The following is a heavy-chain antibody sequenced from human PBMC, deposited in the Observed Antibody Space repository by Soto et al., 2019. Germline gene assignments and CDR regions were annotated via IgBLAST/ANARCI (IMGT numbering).Heavy chain of an antibody. Sequence: QLQLQESGPGLVKPSETLSLTCTVSGGSISSSSYYWGWIRQPPGKGLEWIGSIYYSGSTYYNPSLKGRVTVSVDTSKTQFSLKLSSVTAADTAVYYCARHTSGSYSDAFDIWGQGTMVTVSS. D-gene: IGHD1-26*01. CDR1: GGSISSSSYY. CDR3: ARHTSGSYSDAFDI. J-gene: IGHJ3*02. CDR2: IYYSGST. V-gene: IGHV4-39*01.